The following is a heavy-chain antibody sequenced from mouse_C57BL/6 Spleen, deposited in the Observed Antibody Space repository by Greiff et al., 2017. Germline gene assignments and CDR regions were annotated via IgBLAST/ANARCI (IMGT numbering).Heavy chain of an antibody. CDR1: GFPFRSYG. Sequence: VKVVESGGDLVKPGVSLKLSCAASGFPFRSYGMSWVRQTPDKRLEWVATISSGGSNTYYQDSVKGRFTISRDNAKNTLYLQMSSLKSEDTAMYYSARHELTGTCWFACWGKGTLVTVSA. CDR3: ARHELTGTCWFAC. D-gene: IGHD4-1*01. V-gene: IGHV5-6*01. CDR2: ISSGGSNT. J-gene: IGHJ3*01.